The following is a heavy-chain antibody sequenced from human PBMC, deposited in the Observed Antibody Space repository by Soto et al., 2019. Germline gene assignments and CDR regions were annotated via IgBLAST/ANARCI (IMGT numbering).Heavy chain of an antibody. CDR1: GGSISGYY. D-gene: IGHD2-15*01. CDR2: MYNTGST. CDR3: ARQTGYSSYFDY. Sequence: SETLSLTCTVSGGSISGYYWSWIRQPPGKGLEWIGYMYNTGSTVYNPSFKSRVTISVDTSKSQLSLKLSSVTAADTAVYYCARQTGYSSYFDYWGQGTLVTVSS. J-gene: IGHJ4*02. V-gene: IGHV4-59*01.